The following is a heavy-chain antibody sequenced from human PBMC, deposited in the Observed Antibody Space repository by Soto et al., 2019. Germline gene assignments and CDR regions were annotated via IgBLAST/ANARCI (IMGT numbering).Heavy chain of an antibody. V-gene: IGHV1-69*01. CDR3: AADVGASARTFDY. Sequence: QVQLVQSGAEVKKPGSSVNVSCKASGGTFSTYAISWVRQAPGQGLEWMGGIIPLFGTANYAQKFQGRVTITAEESTSTAYMELSSLRSEDTAVYYCAADVGASARTFDYWGQGSLVTVSS. D-gene: IGHD1-26*01. CDR1: GGTFSTYA. J-gene: IGHJ4*02. CDR2: IIPLFGTA.